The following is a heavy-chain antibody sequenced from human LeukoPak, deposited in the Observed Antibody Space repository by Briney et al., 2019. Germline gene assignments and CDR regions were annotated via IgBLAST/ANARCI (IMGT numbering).Heavy chain of an antibody. CDR3: AKGTGYSSSWPLDH. Sequence: AGGSLRLSCAASGFTFDDYAMHWVRQAPGKGLEWVSGISWNSGSIGYADSVKGRFTISRDNAKNSLYLQMNSLRAEDTALYYCAKGTGYSSSWPLDHWGQGTLVTVSS. CDR2: ISWNSGSI. J-gene: IGHJ4*02. CDR1: GFTFDDYA. D-gene: IGHD6-13*01. V-gene: IGHV3-9*01.